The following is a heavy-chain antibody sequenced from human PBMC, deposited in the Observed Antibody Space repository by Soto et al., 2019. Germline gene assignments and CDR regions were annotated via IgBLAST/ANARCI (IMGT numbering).Heavy chain of an antibody. V-gene: IGHV4-34*01. D-gene: IGHD5-12*01. J-gene: IGHJ4*02. CDR1: GGSLSGYY. CDR3: ARGQEGVVATH. CDR2: VKDGGHT. Sequence: QVQLQQWGAGLLKPSVTLSLNCAVTGGSLSGYYWSWIRQPPGKGLEWIGEVKDGGHTNYSPSLRGRVTISSYTSNNQFSLRLNSVTAVATGVYYCARGQEGVVATHWDQGSLVSVSS.